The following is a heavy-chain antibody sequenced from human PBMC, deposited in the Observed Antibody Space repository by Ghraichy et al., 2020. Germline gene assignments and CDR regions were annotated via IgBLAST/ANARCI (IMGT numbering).Heavy chain of an antibody. Sequence: SETLSLTCSVSGISTRSGGYSWNWIRQLPGKGLEWIGYTYYSGKSFYSPSLGSRVSISMDLSLNQFYLKLNSLTAADTGIYYCTALSSGMVEKWGLGTQITVSS. CDR2: TYYSGKS. V-gene: IGHV4-31*03. CDR3: TALSSGMVEK. CDR1: GISTRSGGYS. D-gene: IGHD2-21*02. J-gene: IGHJ4*02.